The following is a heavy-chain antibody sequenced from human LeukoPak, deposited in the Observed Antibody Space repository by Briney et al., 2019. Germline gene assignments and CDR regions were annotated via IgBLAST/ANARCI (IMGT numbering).Heavy chain of an antibody. J-gene: IGHJ1*01. CDR3: ASISGSYLDFQH. CDR1: GFTFNTCR. Sequence: TGGSLRLSCAASGFTFNTCRMSWVRQAPGKGLEWISFISGTSNTIYYADSVKGRFTISRDNAENSLYLQMNSLRADDTAVYYCASISGSYLDFQHWGQGTLVTVSS. D-gene: IGHD3-10*01. CDR2: ISGTSNTI. V-gene: IGHV3-48*04.